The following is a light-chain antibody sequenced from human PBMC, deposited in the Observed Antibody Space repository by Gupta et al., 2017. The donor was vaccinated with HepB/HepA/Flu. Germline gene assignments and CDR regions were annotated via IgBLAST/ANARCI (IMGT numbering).Light chain of an antibody. V-gene: IGLV2-23*02. Sequence: QSALTQPASVSGSPGQSITISCTGTSSHVGSYNLVSWYQQHPGKAPKLMIYEVSKRPSGVSNRFSGSKSGNTASLTISGLQAEDEADYYCYSYDGSSTFDDFVFGGGTKLTVL. CDR2: EVS. CDR1: SSHVGSYNL. J-gene: IGLJ2*01. CDR3: YSYDGSSTFDDFV.